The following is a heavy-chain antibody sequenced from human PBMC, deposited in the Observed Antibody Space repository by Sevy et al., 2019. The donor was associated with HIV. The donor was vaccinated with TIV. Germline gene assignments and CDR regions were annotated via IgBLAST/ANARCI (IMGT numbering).Heavy chain of an antibody. Sequence: GGSLRLSCSASGFTFSSYAMHWVRQAPGKGLEYVSAISSNGGSTYYADSVKGRFTISRDNSKNTPYLQMSSLRAEDTAVYYCVKERVRGANRWFDPWGQGTLVTVSS. CDR1: GFTFSSYA. CDR3: VKERVRGANRWFDP. D-gene: IGHD3-10*02. CDR2: ISSNGGST. V-gene: IGHV3-64D*06. J-gene: IGHJ5*02.